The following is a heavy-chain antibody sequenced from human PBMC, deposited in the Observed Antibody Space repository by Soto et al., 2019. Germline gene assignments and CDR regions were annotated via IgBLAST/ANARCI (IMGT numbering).Heavy chain of an antibody. V-gene: IGHV1-18*04. D-gene: IGHD3-16*02. CDR3: AREEYRQLDH. Sequence: QVQLVQSGAEVKKPGASVKVSCKASGYTFTNYGISWVRQAPGQGLEWMGWISTNSGHTDYAQNLRGKLTMTTDTSTTTADMELRSLRSDDTAVYYCAREEYRQLDHWGQGTLVTVSS. CDR1: GYTFTNYG. CDR2: ISTNSGHT. J-gene: IGHJ5*02.